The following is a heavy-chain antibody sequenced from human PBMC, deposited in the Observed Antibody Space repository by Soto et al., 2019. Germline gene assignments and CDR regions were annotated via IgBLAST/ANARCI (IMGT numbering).Heavy chain of an antibody. J-gene: IGHJ6*02. CDR1: GFTFSSYG. Sequence: LRLSCAASGFTFSSYGMHWVRQAPGKGLEWVAVIWYDGSNKYYADSVKGRFTISRDNSKNTLYLQMNSLRAEDTAVYYCAREEPQYGMDVWGQGTTVTVSS. CDR2: IWYDGSNK. CDR3: AREEPQYGMDV. D-gene: IGHD1-26*01. V-gene: IGHV3-33*01.